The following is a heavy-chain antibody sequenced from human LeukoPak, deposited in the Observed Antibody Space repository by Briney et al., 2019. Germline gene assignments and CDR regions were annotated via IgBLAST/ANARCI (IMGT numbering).Heavy chain of an antibody. CDR1: GYSISSGYY. CDR2: IYHSGST. D-gene: IGHD5-24*01. V-gene: IGHV4-38-2*01. Sequence: SETLSLTCAVSGYSISSGYYWGWILQPPGKGLEWIGSIYHSGSTYYNPSLKSRVTISVDTSKNQFSLKLSSVTAADTAVYYCARTRDGYKFGGYYYYYMDVWGKGTTVTVSS. J-gene: IGHJ6*03. CDR3: ARTRDGYKFGGYYYYYMDV.